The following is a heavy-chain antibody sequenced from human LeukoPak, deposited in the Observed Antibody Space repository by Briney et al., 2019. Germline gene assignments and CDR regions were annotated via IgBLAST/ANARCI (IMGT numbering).Heavy chain of an antibody. D-gene: IGHD3-22*01. CDR1: GGTFISYA. Sequence: ASVKVSCKASGGTFISYAISWVRQAPGQGLEWMGGIIPIFGTANYAQKFQGRVTITADESTSTAYMELSSLRSEDTAVYYCARAARYYDSSGYLEYWGQGTLVTVSS. CDR3: ARAARYYDSSGYLEY. J-gene: IGHJ4*02. CDR2: IIPIFGTA. V-gene: IGHV1-69*13.